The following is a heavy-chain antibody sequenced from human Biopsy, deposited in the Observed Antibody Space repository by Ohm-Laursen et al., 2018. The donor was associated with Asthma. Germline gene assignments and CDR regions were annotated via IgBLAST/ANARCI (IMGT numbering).Heavy chain of an antibody. V-gene: IGHV3-30*03. Sequence: SLRLSCAASRFTFSNYAMHWVRQAPGKGLEWVALISYEGSNKHYAESVKGRITISRDNSKSTLYLQMNSLRSEDTAVYYCARDGDDSWGYYSMDVWGQGTAVTVSS. CDR3: ARDGDDSWGYYSMDV. CDR1: RFTFSNYA. D-gene: IGHD6-13*01. CDR2: ISYEGSNK. J-gene: IGHJ6*02.